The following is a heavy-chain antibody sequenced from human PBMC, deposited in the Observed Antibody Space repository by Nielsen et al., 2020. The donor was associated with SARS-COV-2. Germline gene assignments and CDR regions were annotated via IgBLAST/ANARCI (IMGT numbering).Heavy chain of an antibody. CDR1: GGSISSGGFS. J-gene: IGHJ3*02. D-gene: IGHD3-16*01. V-gene: IGHV4-30-2*01. CDR2: IYHSGRT. CDR3: ARGGRITFGGADDAFDI. Sequence: LRLSCAVSGGSISSGGFSWSWIRQPPGKGLEWIGYIYHSGRTYYNPSLKSRVTISVDRSKNQFSLKLSSVTAADTAVYYCARGGRITFGGADDAFDIWGQGTMVTVSS.